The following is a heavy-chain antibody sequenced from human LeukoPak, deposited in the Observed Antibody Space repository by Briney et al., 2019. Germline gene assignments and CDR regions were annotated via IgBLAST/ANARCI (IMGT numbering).Heavy chain of an antibody. CDR2: IYSSGST. J-gene: IGHJ4*02. Sequence: SETLSLTCTVSGTSISNYYWTWIRQPAGKGLEWIGRIYSSGSTNYNPSLKSRVTMSVDTSKSHFSLKLTSVTAADTAIYYCARVSSSTGYADWGRGILVTVSS. D-gene: IGHD3-22*01. V-gene: IGHV4-4*07. CDR1: GTSISNYY. CDR3: ARVSSSTGYAD.